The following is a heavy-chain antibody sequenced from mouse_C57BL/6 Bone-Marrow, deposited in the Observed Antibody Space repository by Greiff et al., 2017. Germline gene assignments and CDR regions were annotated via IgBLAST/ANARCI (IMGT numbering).Heavy chain of an antibody. J-gene: IGHJ2*01. Sequence: VQLQQSGAELARPGASVKLSCKASGYTFTSYGISWVKQRTGQGLEWIGEIYPRSGNTYYNEKFKGKATLTADKSSSTAYMELRSLTSEDSAVYFCARRSGTSDYWGQGTTLTVSS. CDR1: GYTFTSYG. V-gene: IGHV1-81*01. CDR2: IYPRSGNT. CDR3: ARRSGTSDY. D-gene: IGHD3-3*01.